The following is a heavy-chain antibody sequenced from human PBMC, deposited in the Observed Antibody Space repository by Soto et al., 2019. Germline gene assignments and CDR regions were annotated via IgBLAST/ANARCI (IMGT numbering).Heavy chain of an antibody. D-gene: IGHD3-3*01. CDR2: ISAYNGNT. CDR1: GYTFTSYG. CDR3: ARGTATYDFWSGYRNYYYGMDV. V-gene: IGHV1-18*01. Sequence: ASVKVSCKASGYTFTSYGISWVRQAPGQGLEWMGWISAYNGNTNYAQKLQGRVTMTTDTSTSTAYMELRSLRSDDTAVYYCARGTATYDFWSGYRNYYYGMDVWDQGTTGTVSS. J-gene: IGHJ6*02.